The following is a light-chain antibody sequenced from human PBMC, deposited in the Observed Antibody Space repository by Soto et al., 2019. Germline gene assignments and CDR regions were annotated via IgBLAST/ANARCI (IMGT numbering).Light chain of an antibody. CDR1: QSVSSSY. CDR2: GAF. Sequence: EIVLTQSPGTLSLSPGEIATLSCRASQSVSSSYLAWYQQKPGQAPRLLIYGAFRRATGIPERFSGSGSGTDFTLTISRLEPEDFVVYYCQQYGSAPWTFGQGTKVEIK. J-gene: IGKJ1*01. CDR3: QQYGSAPWT. V-gene: IGKV3-20*01.